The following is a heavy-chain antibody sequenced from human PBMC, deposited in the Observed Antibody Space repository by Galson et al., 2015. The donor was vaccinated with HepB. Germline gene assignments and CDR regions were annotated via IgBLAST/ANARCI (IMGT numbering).Heavy chain of an antibody. CDR1: GYTFTSYG. CDR2: ISAYNGNT. V-gene: IGHV1-18*04. D-gene: IGHD4-17*01. J-gene: IGHJ4*02. CDR3: ARDHSPGTTVTTESEY. Sequence: SVKVSCKASGYTFTSYGISWVRQAPGQGLEWMGWISAYNGNTNYAQKLQGRVTMTTDTSTSTAYMELRSLRSDDTAVYYCARDHSPGTTVTTESEYWGQGTLVTVSS.